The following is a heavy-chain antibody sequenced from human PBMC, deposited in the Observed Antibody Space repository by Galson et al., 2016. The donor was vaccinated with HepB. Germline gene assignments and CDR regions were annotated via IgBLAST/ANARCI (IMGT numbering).Heavy chain of an antibody. D-gene: IGHD3-16*01. CDR1: RGSISGYY. Sequence: LSLTCTVSRGSISGYYWNWIRQPPGKGLEWIGYIYYSGSTNYNPSLKSRVTISVDTSKNQFSLKLSSVTAAGTAVYYCARRPYGDAFDIWGQGTVVTVSS. V-gene: IGHV4-59*08. J-gene: IGHJ3*02. CDR2: IYYSGST. CDR3: ARRPYGDAFDI.